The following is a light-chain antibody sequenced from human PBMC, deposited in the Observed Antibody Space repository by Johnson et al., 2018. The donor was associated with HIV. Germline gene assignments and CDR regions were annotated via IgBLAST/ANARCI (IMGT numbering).Light chain of an antibody. V-gene: IGLV1-51*02. Sequence: QSVLTQPPSVSAAPGQKVTISCSGSSSKIGSDNVSWYQQLPGTAPKLLIYENNKRPSGIPDRFSGSKSGTSATLGITGLQTGDEADYYCGTWHNSLSTGGVFGTGTKVTVL. CDR3: GTWHNSLSTGGV. CDR1: SSKIGSDN. J-gene: IGLJ1*01. CDR2: ENN.